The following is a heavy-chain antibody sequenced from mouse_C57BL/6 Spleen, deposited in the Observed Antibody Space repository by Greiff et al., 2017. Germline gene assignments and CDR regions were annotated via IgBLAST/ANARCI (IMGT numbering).Heavy chain of an antibody. CDR2: INPSTGGT. CDR1: GYSFTGYY. D-gene: IGHD2-1*01. V-gene: IGHV1-42*01. J-gene: IGHJ2*01. CDR3: ARKDYGNYFYYFDY. Sequence: VQLQQSGPELVKPGASVKISCKASGYSFTGYYMNWVKQSPEKSLEWIGEINPSTGGTTYNQKFKAKATLTVDKSSSTAYMQLKSLTSEDSAVYYCARKDYGNYFYYFDYWAQGTTLTVSS.